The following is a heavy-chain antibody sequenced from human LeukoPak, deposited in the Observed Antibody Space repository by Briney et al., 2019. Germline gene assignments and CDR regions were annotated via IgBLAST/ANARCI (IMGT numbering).Heavy chain of an antibody. CDR2: IYYSGST. CDR1: GGSNSSYY. J-gene: IGHJ5*02. V-gene: IGHV4-59*12. Sequence: SETLSLTCTVSGGSNSSYYWSWIRQPPGKGLEWIGYIYYSGSTNYNPSLKSRVTISVDTSKNQFSLKLSSVTAADTAVYYCARVLWYCSSTSCLDGNWFDPWGQGTLVTVSS. CDR3: ARVLWYCSSTSCLDGNWFDP. D-gene: IGHD2-2*01.